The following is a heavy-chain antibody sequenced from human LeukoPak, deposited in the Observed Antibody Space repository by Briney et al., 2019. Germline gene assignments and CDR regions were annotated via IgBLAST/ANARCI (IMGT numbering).Heavy chain of an antibody. V-gene: IGHV3-74*01. CDR2: IDGYGTTT. J-gene: IGHJ2*01. CDR1: GFTFNSYL. CDR3: ARDSGADGRYFDL. Sequence: GGSLRLSCAASGFTFNSYLMNWVRQAPGKGLVWVSRIDGYGTTTSYEDSVQGRFTISRDNAKNTLYLQMNSLRAEDTAVYYCARDSGADGRYFDLWGRGTLVTVSS. D-gene: IGHD7-27*01.